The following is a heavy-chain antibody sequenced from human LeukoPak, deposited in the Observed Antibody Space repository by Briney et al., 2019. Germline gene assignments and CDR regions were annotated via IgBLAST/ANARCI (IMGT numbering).Heavy chain of an antibody. D-gene: IGHD5-24*01. CDR2: ISGSGGST. CDR1: GFTFGDYA. Sequence: GGSLRLSCTASGFTFGDYAMSWFRQAPGKGLEWVSTISGSGGSTYYADSVKGRFTISRDKSKNTVYLQMNSLRAEDTAVYYCAKERGYGYNHIDYWGQGTLVTVSS. CDR3: AKERGYGYNHIDY. V-gene: IGHV3-23*01. J-gene: IGHJ4*02.